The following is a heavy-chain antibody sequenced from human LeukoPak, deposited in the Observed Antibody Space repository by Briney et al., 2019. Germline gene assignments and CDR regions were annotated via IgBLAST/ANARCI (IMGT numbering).Heavy chain of an antibody. V-gene: IGHV1-69*13. CDR3: ARDPEGGANDY. D-gene: IGHD1-26*01. CDR2: IIPILGTA. Sequence: SVKVSCKASGGTFISYAISWVRQAPGQGLEWMGGIIPILGTANYAQKFQGRVTITADESTSTAYMELSSLRSEDTAVYYCARDPEGGANDYWGQGTLVTVSS. CDR1: GGTFISYA. J-gene: IGHJ4*02.